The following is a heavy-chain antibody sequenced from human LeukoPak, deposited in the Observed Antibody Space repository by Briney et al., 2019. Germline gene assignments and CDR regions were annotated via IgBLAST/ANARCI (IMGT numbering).Heavy chain of an antibody. CDR3: ARDHPAGSYLGAFDL. D-gene: IGHD3-10*01. V-gene: IGHV4-34*01. Sequence: SETLSLTCAVYGGSFSGYYWSWIRQPPGKGLEWIGEINHSGSTNYNPSLKSRVTISVDRSKNQFSLKLTSVTAAGTAVYYCARDHPAGSYLGAFDLWGQGTMVTVSS. CDR1: GGSFSGYY. J-gene: IGHJ3*01. CDR2: INHSGST.